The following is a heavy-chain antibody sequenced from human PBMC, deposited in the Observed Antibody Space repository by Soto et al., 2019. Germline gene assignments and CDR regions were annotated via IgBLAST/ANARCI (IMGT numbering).Heavy chain of an antibody. Sequence: QVQLRQSGPGLVKPSGTLSLTCFVSGTSISSTYWCTWVRQSRGKGLEWIGDIHHTGGTNYNRALKTRLTISVDTANNQFSLRLTSVSAADSAIYYWATLPPRVVVALADFPSCGQGSLVTVSS. CDR3: ATLPPRVVVALADFPS. CDR1: GTSISSTYW. J-gene: IGHJ5*02. CDR2: IHHTGGT. D-gene: IGHD2-21*01. V-gene: IGHV4-4*02.